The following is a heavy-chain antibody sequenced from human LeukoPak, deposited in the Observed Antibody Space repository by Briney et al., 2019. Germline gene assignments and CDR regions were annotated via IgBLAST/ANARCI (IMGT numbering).Heavy chain of an antibody. J-gene: IGHJ6*04. CDR2: IKSKTDGGTT. CDR3: TTQLEATYYYYGMDV. CDR1: GFTFSNAW. D-gene: IGHD5-12*01. Sequence: GGSLRLSCAASGFTFSNAWMSWVRQAPGKGLEWVGRIKSKTDGGTTDYAAPVKGRFTISRDDSKNTLYLQMNSLKTEDTAAYYCTTQLEATYYYYGMDVWGKGTTVTVSS. V-gene: IGHV3-15*01.